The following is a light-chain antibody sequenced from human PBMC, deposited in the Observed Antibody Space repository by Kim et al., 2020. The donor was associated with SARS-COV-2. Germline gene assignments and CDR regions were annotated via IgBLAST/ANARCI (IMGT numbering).Light chain of an antibody. V-gene: IGKV3-20*01. CDR3: QHYDGSIT. J-gene: IGKJ5*01. CDR2: GAS. CDR1: PGVASDF. Sequence: LSPRESATLSCRASPGVASDFLAWYQQKVGQAPRLLIYGASNRAAGIPDRFSGVGSGSDFTLTISRLEPEDFAVYFCQHYDGSITFGQGTRLEIK.